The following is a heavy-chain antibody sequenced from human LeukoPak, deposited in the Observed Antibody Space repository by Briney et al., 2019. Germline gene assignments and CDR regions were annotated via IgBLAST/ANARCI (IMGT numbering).Heavy chain of an antibody. CDR2: INTNTGNP. D-gene: IGHD3-22*01. V-gene: IGHV7-4-1*02. CDR1: GYTFTSYA. CDR3: ATVTNYYDSSGYLIDY. J-gene: IGHJ4*02. Sequence: GASVKVSCKASGYTFTSYAMNWVRQAPGQGLEWMGWINTNTGNPTYAQGFTGRFVFSLDTSVSTAYLQISSLKAEDTAVYYCATVTNYYDSSGYLIDYWGQGTLVTVSS.